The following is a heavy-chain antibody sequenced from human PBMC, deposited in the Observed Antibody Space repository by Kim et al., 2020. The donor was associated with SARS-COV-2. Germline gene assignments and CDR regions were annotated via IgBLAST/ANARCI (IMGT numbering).Heavy chain of an antibody. D-gene: IGHD1-26*01. Sequence: GGSLRLSCAASGFTFDDYAMHWVRQAPGKGLEWVSGISWNSGSIGYADSVKGRFTISRDNAKNSLYLQMNSLRLEDTALYYCAKDPLLRGGYYSGMDVWGQGTTVTVSS. J-gene: IGHJ6*02. CDR3: AKDPLLRGGYYSGMDV. V-gene: IGHV3-9*01. CDR2: ISWNSGSI. CDR1: GFTFDDYA.